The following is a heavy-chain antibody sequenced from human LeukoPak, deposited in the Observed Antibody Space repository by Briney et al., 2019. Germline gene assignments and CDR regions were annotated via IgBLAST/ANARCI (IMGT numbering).Heavy chain of an antibody. J-gene: IGHJ4*02. CDR1: GFSLNIRQIC. V-gene: IGHV2-70*17. CDR3: ARMTPDSPSFDY. D-gene: IGHD1-14*01. Sequence: SGPALVKLTQTLTLTCTFSGFSLNIRQICVAWIRQPPGKALEWLARIDWDDDTFYSTSQKTRLSISKDTSKNQVVLTMTNMDPVDTGTYYCARMTPDSPSFDYWGQGTLVTVSS. CDR2: IDWDDDT.